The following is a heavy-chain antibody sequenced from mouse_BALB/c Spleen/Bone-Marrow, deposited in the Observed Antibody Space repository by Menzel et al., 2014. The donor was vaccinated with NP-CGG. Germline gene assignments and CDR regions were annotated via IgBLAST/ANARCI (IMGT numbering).Heavy chain of an antibody. CDR3: ARLGYYGSFAY. CDR2: INPDSSTI. Sequence: DVKLVESGGGLVQPGGSLKLSCAASGFDFSRYWMSWVRQAPGKGLEWIGEINPDSSTINYTPSLKDKFIISRDNAKNTLYLRLNKVRSEDTALYYCARLGYYGSFAYWGQGTLVTVSA. D-gene: IGHD1-2*01. J-gene: IGHJ3*01. CDR1: GFDFSRYW. V-gene: IGHV4-1*02.